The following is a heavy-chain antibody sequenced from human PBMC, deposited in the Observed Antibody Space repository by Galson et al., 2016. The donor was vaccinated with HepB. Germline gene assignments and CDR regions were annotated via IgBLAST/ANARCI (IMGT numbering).Heavy chain of an antibody. CDR2: INSDGSST. Sequence: SLRLSCAASGFPFSNYWKHWVRQAPGKGPVWVSRINSDGSSTTYADSVKGRFTISRDNAKNTLYLQMNSLRAEDTALYYCTRVHREGIAAAGLQIWGQGTLVIVSS. D-gene: IGHD6-13*01. J-gene: IGHJ4*02. CDR3: TRVHREGIAAAGLQI. CDR1: GFPFSNYW. V-gene: IGHV3-74*01.